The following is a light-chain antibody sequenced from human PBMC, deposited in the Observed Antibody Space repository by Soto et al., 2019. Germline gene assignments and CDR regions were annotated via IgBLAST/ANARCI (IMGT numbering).Light chain of an antibody. CDR2: DAS. Sequence: EIVLTQSPATLSLSPGERATLSCRASQSVSSYLAWYQQKPGQAPRLLIYDASNRATGIPARFSGSGSGTDFTLIISRLEPEEFAVYYCQQRSNWPTTFGQGTKLEI. V-gene: IGKV3-11*01. CDR1: QSVSSY. CDR3: QQRSNWPTT. J-gene: IGKJ2*01.